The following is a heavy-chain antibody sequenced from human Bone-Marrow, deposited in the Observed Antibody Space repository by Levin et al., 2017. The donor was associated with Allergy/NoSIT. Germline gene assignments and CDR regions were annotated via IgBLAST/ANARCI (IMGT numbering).Heavy chain of an antibody. CDR1: GLTFSTHG. Sequence: GESLKISCVVSGLTFSTHGMHWVRQAPGKGPEWVAVIWHDGSRKFYGDSVKGRFTVSRDNSKNTLYLQMNSLRADDTAVYYFAREGIRGVIGLEYWGQGTLVTVSS. CDR2: IWHDGSRK. D-gene: IGHD3-10*01. CDR3: AREGIRGVIGLEY. J-gene: IGHJ4*02. V-gene: IGHV3-33*01.